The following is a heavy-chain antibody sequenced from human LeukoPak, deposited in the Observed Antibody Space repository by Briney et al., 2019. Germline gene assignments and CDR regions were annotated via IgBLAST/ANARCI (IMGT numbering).Heavy chain of an antibody. CDR2: INPNSGGT. CDR1: GYTFTGYY. CDR3: ARKRRYFDWFDY. J-gene: IGHJ5*01. D-gene: IGHD3-9*01. Sequence: ASVKVSCKASGYTFTGYYMHWVRQAPGQGLEWMGRINPNSGGTNYAQKFQGRVTMTRDTSISTAYMELSRLRSDYTAVYYCARKRRYFDWFDYWGQGTLVTVSS. V-gene: IGHV1-2*06.